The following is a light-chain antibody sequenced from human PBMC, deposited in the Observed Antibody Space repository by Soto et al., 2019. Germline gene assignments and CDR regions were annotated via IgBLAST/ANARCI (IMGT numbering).Light chain of an antibody. CDR3: QQRNNWPPT. CDR2: AAS. J-gene: IGKJ5*01. Sequence: EIVLTQSPGTLSLSPGERVTLSCRASQSVNNNFLSWYQQKPGQAPRLLIYAASSGATGIPDRFSGSGSGTDFTLTINRLEPEDFAVYYCQQRNNWPPTVGQGTRLEIK. V-gene: IGKV3D-20*02. CDR1: QSVNNNF.